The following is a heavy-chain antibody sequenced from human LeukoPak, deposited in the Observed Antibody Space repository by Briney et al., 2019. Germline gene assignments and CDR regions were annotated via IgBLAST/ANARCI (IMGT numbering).Heavy chain of an antibody. CDR1: GFTFNYYA. CDR2: ISASGGST. V-gene: IGHV3-23*01. J-gene: IGHJ4*02. D-gene: IGHD3-3*01. Sequence: GGTLRLSYAASGFTFNYYAMAWVRQGPGKGLEWVSGISASGGSTYHADSVKGRFTVSRDNSKNTLYLQMNSLRAEDTAVYYCVKGRYYDFWSGYSLFDYWGQGTLVTVSS. CDR3: VKGRYYDFWSGYSLFDY.